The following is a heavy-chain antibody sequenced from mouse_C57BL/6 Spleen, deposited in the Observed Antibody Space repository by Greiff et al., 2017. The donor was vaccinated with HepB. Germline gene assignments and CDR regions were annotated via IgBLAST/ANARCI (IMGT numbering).Heavy chain of an antibody. J-gene: IGHJ2*01. D-gene: IGHD1-1*01. CDR3: TQARYYGSDYFDY. V-gene: IGHV14-1*01. Sequence: EVQLQQSGAELVRPGASVKLSCTASGFNIKDYYMHWVKQRPEQGLEWIGRIDPEDGDTEYAPKFQGKATMTADTSSNTAYLQLSSLTSEDTAVYYCTQARYYGSDYFDYWGQGTTLTVSS. CDR2: IDPEDGDT. CDR1: GFNIKDYY.